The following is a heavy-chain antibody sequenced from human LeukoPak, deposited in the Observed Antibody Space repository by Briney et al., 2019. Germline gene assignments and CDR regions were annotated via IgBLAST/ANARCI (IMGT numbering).Heavy chain of an antibody. CDR2: ISWNSGSI. CDR1: GFTFDDYA. V-gene: IGHV3-9*01. Sequence: PGGSLRLSCAASGFTFDDYAMHWVRQAPGKGLEWVSGISWNSGSIGYADSVKGRFTISRDNAKNSLYLQMNSLRAEDTALYYCAKDMCTNGVCYPTPHAFDYWGQGTLVTVSS. CDR3: AKDMCTNGVCYPTPHAFDY. D-gene: IGHD2-8*01. J-gene: IGHJ4*02.